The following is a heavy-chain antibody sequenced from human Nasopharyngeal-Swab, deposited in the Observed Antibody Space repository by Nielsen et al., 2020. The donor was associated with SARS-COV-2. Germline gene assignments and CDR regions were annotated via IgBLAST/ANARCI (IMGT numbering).Heavy chain of an antibody. D-gene: IGHD1-20*01. V-gene: IGHV3-9*01. Sequence: SLKISCAASGFTFDDYAMYWVRQAPGEGLERVSGISWNGNIRGHADSVEGRFTISRDNAKSSLYMQMNSLRVEDTALYYCARENNWEALRYFDLWGRGTLVTVSS. CDR2: ISWNGNIR. J-gene: IGHJ2*01. CDR3: ARENNWEALRYFDL. CDR1: GFTFDDYA.